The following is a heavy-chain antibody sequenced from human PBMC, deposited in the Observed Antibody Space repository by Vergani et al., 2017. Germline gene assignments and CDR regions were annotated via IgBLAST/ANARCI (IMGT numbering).Heavy chain of an antibody. J-gene: IGHJ4*02. CDR2: IYYSGST. D-gene: IGHD3-22*01. CDR3: ARDQGHYYDSSGFDY. Sequence: QVQLQESGPGLVKPSETLSLTCTVPGGSISSYYWSWIRQPPGKGLEWIGYIYYSGSTNYNPSLKSRVTISVDTSKNQFSLKLSSVTAADTAVYYCARDQGHYYDSSGFDYWGQGTLVTVSS. V-gene: IGHV4-59*01. CDR1: GGSISSYY.